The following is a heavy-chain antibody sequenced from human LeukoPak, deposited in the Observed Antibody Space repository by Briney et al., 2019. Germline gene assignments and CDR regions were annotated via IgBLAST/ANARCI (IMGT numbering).Heavy chain of an antibody. CDR3: AKGLTASAWDDYYYGMDV. CDR1: GFTFNFYA. Sequence: PEGSLRLSCAVSGFTFNFYAXXWVRXAXXXXXXXXXXXXXXXDNTFYADSVKGRFSISRDNSKNTLYLQMNSLRAEDTAIYYCAKGLTASAWDDYYYGMDVWGQGTTVTVSS. J-gene: IGHJ6*02. D-gene: IGHD5-18*01. V-gene: IGHV3-23*01. CDR2: XXXXXDNT.